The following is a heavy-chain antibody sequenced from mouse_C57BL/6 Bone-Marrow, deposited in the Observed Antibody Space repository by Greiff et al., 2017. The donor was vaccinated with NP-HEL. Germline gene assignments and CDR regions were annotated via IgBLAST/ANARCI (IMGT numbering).Heavy chain of an antibody. CDR3: ARERGYDSGYFDV. V-gene: IGHV1-18*01. J-gene: IGHJ1*03. CDR2: INPNNGGT. Sequence: EVQLQQSGPELVKPGASVKIPCKASGYTFTDYNMDWVKQSHGKSLEWIGDINPNNGGTIYNQKFKGKATLTVEKSSSTAYLELRSLTSEDTAVYYCARERGYDSGYFDVWGTGTTVTVSS. CDR1: GYTFTDYN. D-gene: IGHD2-2*01.